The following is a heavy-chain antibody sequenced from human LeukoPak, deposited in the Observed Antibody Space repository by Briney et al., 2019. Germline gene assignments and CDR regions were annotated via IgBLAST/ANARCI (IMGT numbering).Heavy chain of an antibody. V-gene: IGHV3-74*01. CDR3: ARPSGTRFGELDY. CDR2: INSYGNST. CDR1: GFTFSSYW. D-gene: IGHD3-10*01. J-gene: IGHJ4*02. Sequence: PGGSLRLSCAASGFTFSSYWMHGVRQAPGKGLVWVSRINSYGNSTSYADPVKGRFTISRDNAQHTLYLQMNSLRAEDPAVYYCARPSGTRFGELDYWGQGTLVTVSS.